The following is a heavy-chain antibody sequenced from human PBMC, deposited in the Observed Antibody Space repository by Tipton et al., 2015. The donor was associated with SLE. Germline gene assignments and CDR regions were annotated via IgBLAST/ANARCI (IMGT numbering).Heavy chain of an antibody. D-gene: IGHD2-21*01. J-gene: IGHJ6*03. CDR3: ARVGDDLFSYHYMDV. Sequence: SLRLSCAASGFTFKTYAMHWVRQAPGKGLEWVAIISYDESNKQYGESVKGRFSIFRDNSKNMLYLQMSSLRPEDTAVYYCARVGDDLFSYHYMDVWGKGATVIVSS. CDR1: GFTFKTYA. V-gene: IGHV3-30*03. CDR2: ISYDESNK.